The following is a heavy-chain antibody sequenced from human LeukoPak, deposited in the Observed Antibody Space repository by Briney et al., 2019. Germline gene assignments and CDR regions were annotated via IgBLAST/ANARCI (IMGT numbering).Heavy chain of an antibody. CDR2: IRYDGSNK. Sequence: PGGSLRLSCAASGFTFSSYGMHWVRQAPGKGLEWVAFIRYDGSNKYYADSVKGRFTISRDNSKNTLYLQMNSLRAEDTAVYYCAKDRTITMVRGVVKDWGQGTLVTVSS. CDR3: AKDRTITMVRGVVKD. CDR1: GFTFSSYG. J-gene: IGHJ4*02. D-gene: IGHD3-10*01. V-gene: IGHV3-30*02.